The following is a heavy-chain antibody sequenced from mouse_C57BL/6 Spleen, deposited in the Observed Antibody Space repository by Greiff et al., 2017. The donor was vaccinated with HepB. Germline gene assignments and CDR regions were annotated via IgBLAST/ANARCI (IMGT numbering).Heavy chain of an antibody. Sequence: QVQLKESGAELAKPGASVKLSCKASGYTFTSYWMHWVKQRPRQGLEWIGYINPSSGYTKYNQKFKDKATLTADKSSSTAYMQLSSLTYEDSAVYYCASGGTAQGNYAMDYWGQGTSVTVSS. CDR1: GYTFTSYW. CDR2: INPSSGYT. J-gene: IGHJ4*01. D-gene: IGHD3-2*02. V-gene: IGHV1-7*01. CDR3: ASGGTAQGNYAMDY.